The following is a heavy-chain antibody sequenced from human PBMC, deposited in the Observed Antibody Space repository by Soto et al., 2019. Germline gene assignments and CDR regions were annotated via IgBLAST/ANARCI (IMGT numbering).Heavy chain of an antibody. D-gene: IGHD4-17*01. CDR3: DSGPYAYFQN. V-gene: IGHV4-30-2*01. CDR1: GASISSGGYS. Sequence: SQTLSLTCAVSGASISSGGYSCNCIRQPPGKGLGWLGYIYHNGATYYNPSLKSRVTFSVDKSKNQFSLTLTSVIAADTAVYYCDSGPYAYFQNRGHGTLVTVSS. J-gene: IGHJ1*01. CDR2: IYHNGAT.